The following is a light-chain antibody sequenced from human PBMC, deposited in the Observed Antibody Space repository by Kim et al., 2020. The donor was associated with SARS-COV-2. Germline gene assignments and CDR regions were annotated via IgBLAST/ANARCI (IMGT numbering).Light chain of an antibody. CDR3: QQYNNWPQT. CDR1: QSVSSN. Sequence: EIVMTQSPATLSASPGERATLSCRASQSVSSNLAWYQQRPGQAPRLVIYGASTRATGIPARFSGSGSGTEFTLTISSLQSEDFAVYYCQQYNNWPQTFGQGTKVEI. J-gene: IGKJ1*01. CDR2: GAS. V-gene: IGKV3-15*01.